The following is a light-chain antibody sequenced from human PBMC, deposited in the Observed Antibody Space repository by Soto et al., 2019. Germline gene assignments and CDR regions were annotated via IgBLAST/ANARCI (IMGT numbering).Light chain of an antibody. V-gene: IGLV1-47*01. CDR1: SSNIGSNY. CDR2: RNN. J-gene: IGLJ1*01. Sequence: QAVVTQPPSASGTPGQRVTISCSGSSSNIGSNYVYWYQQLPGTAPKLLIYRNNQRPSGVPDRFSGSKSGTSASLAISGLRSEDEADYYCAAWDDSLSVYYVFGTGT. CDR3: AAWDDSLSVYYV.